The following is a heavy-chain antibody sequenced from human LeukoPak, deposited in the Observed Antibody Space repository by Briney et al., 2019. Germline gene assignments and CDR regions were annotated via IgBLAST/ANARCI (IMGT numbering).Heavy chain of an antibody. D-gene: IGHD6-13*01. CDR1: GGSISSYY. V-gene: IGHV4-59*01. CDR3: AREDPNIAAAGTRSWFDP. CDR2: IYYSGST. J-gene: IGHJ5*02. Sequence: PSENLSLNCTVSGGSISSYYWSWIRQPPGKGLEWIGYIYYSGSTNYNPSLKSRVTISVDTSKNQFSLKLSSVTAADTAVYYCAREDPNIAAAGTRSWFDPWGQGTLVTVSS.